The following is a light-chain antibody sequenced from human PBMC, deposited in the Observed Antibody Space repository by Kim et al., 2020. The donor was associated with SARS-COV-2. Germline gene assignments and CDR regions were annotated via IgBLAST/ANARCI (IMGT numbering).Light chain of an antibody. CDR1: SSNIRAGYD. Sequence: QRVTTPCPGSSSNIRAGYDVHWYQQLPGTAPNRLIYDNYNRPSGVPDRFSGSKSGTSASLAITGLQAEDEADYYCQSYDSSLSGSVFGGGTKLTVL. CDR2: DNY. CDR3: QSYDSSLSGSV. V-gene: IGLV1-40*01. J-gene: IGLJ3*02.